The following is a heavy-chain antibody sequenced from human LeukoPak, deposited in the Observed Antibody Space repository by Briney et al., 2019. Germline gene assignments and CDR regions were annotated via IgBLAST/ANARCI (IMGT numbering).Heavy chain of an antibody. V-gene: IGHV4-61*02. J-gene: IGHJ4*02. D-gene: IGHD6-19*01. CDR3: ARWAPRGWGLFDY. CDR1: GGSISSGSYY. CDR2: IYTSGST. Sequence: SQTLSLTCTVSGGSISSGSYYWSWIRQPAGKGLEWIGRIYTSGSTNYNPSLKSRVTISVDTSKNQFSLKLSSVTAADTAVYYCARWAPRGWGLFDYWGQGTLVTVSS.